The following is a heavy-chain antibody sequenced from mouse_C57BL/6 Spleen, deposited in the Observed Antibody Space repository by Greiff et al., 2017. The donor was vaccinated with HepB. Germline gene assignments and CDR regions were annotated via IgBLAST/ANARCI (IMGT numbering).Heavy chain of an antibody. CDR3: ARNSAGIYDGYYLFDY. CDR1: GFSLTSYA. V-gene: IGHV2-9-1*01. D-gene: IGHD2-3*01. CDR2: IWTGGGT. Sequence: VQLKESGPGLVAPSQSLSITCTVSGFSLTSYAISWVRQPPGKGLEWLGVIWTGGGTNYNSALKSRLSISKDNSKSQVFLKMNSLQTDDTARYYCARNSAGIYDGYYLFDYWGQGTTLTVSS. J-gene: IGHJ2*01.